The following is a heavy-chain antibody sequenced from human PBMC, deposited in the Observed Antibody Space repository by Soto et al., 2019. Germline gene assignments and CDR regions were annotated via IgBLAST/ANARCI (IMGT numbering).Heavy chain of an antibody. V-gene: IGHV4-30-4*01. J-gene: IGHJ4*02. Sequence: QVQLQESGPGLVKPSQTLSLTCSVSGVSISSGDYYWNWIRQPPGKGLEWIGYIYYSGRTYYNPSLKSRVTISVDTSKNQFSLKLTSVTAADTAVYYCARTYYYDSSAPTPFDYWGQGTLVTVSS. D-gene: IGHD3-22*01. CDR1: GVSISSGDYY. CDR3: ARTYYYDSSAPTPFDY. CDR2: IYYSGRT.